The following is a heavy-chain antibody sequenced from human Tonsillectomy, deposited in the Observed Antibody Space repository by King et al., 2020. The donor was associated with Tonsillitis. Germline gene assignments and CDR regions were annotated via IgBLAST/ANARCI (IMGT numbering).Heavy chain of an antibody. Sequence: LQLQESGPGLVKPSETLSLTCTVSGGSISSRSYYWGWIRQSPGKGLEWIGTTYYSGSAYYNPSLKSRVTISEDTSKNQFSLKRSSVTAADTAVYYGAVTYSSSWYNYYGLGVWGQGTTVTVSS. V-gene: IGHV4-39*07. J-gene: IGHJ6*02. CDR3: AVTYSSSWYNYYGLGV. CDR1: GGSISSRSYY. CDR2: TYYSGSA. D-gene: IGHD6-13*01.